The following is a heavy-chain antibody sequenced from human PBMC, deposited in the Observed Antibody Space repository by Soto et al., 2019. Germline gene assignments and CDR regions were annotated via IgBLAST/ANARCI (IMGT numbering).Heavy chain of an antibody. CDR1: GGTFSSYA. D-gene: IGHD1-26*01. Sequence: QVQLVQSGAEVKKPGSSVKVSCKASGGTFSSYAISWVRQAPGQGLEWMGGIIPIFGTANYAQKFQGRVTITADKSTSTAYKEMSSLRSEDTAVYYCSAQNRSYFYYSNGMDVWGQGTTVTGSS. J-gene: IGHJ6*02. CDR3: SAQNRSYFYYSNGMDV. CDR2: IIPIFGTA. V-gene: IGHV1-69*06.